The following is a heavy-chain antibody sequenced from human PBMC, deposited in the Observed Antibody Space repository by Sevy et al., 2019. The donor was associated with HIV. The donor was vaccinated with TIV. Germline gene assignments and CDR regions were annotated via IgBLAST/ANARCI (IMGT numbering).Heavy chain of an antibody. V-gene: IGHV3-30*18. CDR2: ISYHGRDK. CDR1: GISFTTSG. J-gene: IGHJ6*02. Sequence: GGSLRLSCVVSGISFTTSGMHWVRQAPGKGLEWVAVISYHGRDKFYAESVKGRSTISRDNSKNMLYLQMNSLRAEDTAVYYCAKDFTRYNGMDVWGQGTKVTVSS. CDR3: AKDFTRYNGMDV.